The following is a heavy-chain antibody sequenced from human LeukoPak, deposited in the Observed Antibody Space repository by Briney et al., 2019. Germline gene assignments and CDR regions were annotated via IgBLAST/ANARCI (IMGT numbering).Heavy chain of an antibody. CDR2: ISTSSIYI. D-gene: IGHD3-10*01. J-gene: IGHJ3*02. Sequence: GGSLRLSCAASGFTFSSYSMNWVRQAPGKGLEWVSSISTSSIYIYYTNSMKDRFTISRDNARNSLYLQLNSLRVEDTAIYYCARGRHGSGSFDAFHIWGQGTMVTVS. V-gene: IGHV3-21*01. CDR1: GFTFSSYS. CDR3: ARGRHGSGSFDAFHI.